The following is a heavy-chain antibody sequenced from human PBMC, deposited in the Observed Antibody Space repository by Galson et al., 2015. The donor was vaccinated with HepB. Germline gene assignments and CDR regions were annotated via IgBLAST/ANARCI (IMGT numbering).Heavy chain of an antibody. CDR3: ARGYYGSGSYYNYYFDY. CDR1: GFTFSSYA. D-gene: IGHD3-10*01. V-gene: IGHV3-30-3*01. CDR2: ISYDGSNK. Sequence: SLRLSCAASGFTFSSYAMNWVRQAPGKGLEWVAAISYDGSNKYYADSVKGRFTISRDNSKNTLYLQMNSLRAEDTAVYYCARGYYGSGSYYNYYFDYWGQGTLVTVSS. J-gene: IGHJ4*02.